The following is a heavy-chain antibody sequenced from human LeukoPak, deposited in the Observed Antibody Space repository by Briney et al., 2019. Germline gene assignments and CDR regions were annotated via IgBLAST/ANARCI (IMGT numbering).Heavy chain of an antibody. V-gene: IGHV3-30-3*01. CDR2: ISYDGSNK. D-gene: IGHD5-18*01. Sequence: GGSLRLSCAASGFTFSSYAMHWVCQAPGKGLEWVAVISYDGSNKYYADSVKGRFTISRDNSKNTLYLQMNSLRAEDTAVYYCARDGSYGYGGGYFDYWGQGTLVTVSS. J-gene: IGHJ4*02. CDR1: GFTFSSYA. CDR3: ARDGSYGYGGGYFDY.